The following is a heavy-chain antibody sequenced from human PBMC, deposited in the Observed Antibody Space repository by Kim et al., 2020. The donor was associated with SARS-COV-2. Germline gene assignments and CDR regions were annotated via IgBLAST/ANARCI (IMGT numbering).Heavy chain of an antibody. CDR2: IYQSGIT. Sequence: SETLSLTCAVYGGSFSTYYWSWIRQPPGKGLEWIGEIYQSGITNYNPSLRSRFTISKDTSKKQVSLKLTSVTAADTGVYFCAVGAGRTPLLFPYGLDV. CDR3: AVGAGRTPLLFPYGLDV. J-gene: IGHJ6*01. CDR1: GGSFSTYY. V-gene: IGHV4-34*01. D-gene: IGHD6-13*01.